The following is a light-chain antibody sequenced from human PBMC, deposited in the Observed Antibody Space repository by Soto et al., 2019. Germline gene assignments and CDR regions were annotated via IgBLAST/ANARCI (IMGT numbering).Light chain of an antibody. CDR3: QPYYFYAPT. CDR2: AAS. J-gene: IGKJ3*01. CDR1: QGVSTH. Sequence: ALRMTQSPSSISASTGDTVTITCRASQGVSTHLAWYQQKPGKAPKLLIYAASTLQIGVPSRFSGSASGTDFTLTNTSLQSDDFATYYCQPYYFYAPTFGHGTKVDIK. V-gene: IGKV1-8*01.